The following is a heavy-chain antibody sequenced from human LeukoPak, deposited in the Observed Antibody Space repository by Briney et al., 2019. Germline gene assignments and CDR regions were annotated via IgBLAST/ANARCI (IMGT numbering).Heavy chain of an antibody. J-gene: IGHJ4*02. D-gene: IGHD2-2*01. CDR3: AKSRSSSSSHFDY. CDR1: GFTFSSYA. Sequence: GGSLRLSCAASGFTFSSYAMSWVRQAPGKGLEWVSTISGSGKTTYYADSVKGRFTISRDNSKNTLYLQMNSLSAEDTAVYYCAKSRSSSSSHFDYWGQGTPVTVSS. CDR2: ISGSGKTT. V-gene: IGHV3-23*01.